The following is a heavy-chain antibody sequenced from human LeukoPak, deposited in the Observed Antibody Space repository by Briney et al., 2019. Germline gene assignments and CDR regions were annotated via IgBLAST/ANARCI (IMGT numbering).Heavy chain of an antibody. D-gene: IGHD6-13*01. V-gene: IGHV1-18*01. J-gene: IGHJ4*02. CDR1: GYTFTSYG. Sequence: ASVKVSCKASGYTFTSYGISWVRQAPGQGLEWMGWISAYNGNTNYAQKLQGRVTMTRDTSTSTVYMELTSLGSYDTAVYYCARVRTIAAVGPDFDYWGQGTLVTVSS. CDR3: ARVRTIAAVGPDFDY. CDR2: ISAYNGNT.